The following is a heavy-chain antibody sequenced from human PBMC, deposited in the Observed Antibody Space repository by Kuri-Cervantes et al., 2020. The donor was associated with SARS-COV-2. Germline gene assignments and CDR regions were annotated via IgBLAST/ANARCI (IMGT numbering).Heavy chain of an antibody. J-gene: IGHJ5*02. CDR2: ISAYNGNT. CDR1: GYTFTGYY. Sequence: ASVKVSCKASGYTFTGYYMHWVRQAPGQGLEWMGWISAYNGNTNYAQKLQGRVTMTTDTPTSTAYMELRSLRSDDTAVYYCARARRYSSLEGWFDPWGQGTLVTVSS. D-gene: IGHD6-13*01. CDR3: ARARRYSSLEGWFDP. V-gene: IGHV1-18*04.